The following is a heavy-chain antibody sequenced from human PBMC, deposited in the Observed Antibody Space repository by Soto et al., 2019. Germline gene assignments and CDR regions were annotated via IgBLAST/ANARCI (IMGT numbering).Heavy chain of an antibody. J-gene: IGHJ5*02. CDR2: MNPNSGNT. V-gene: IGHV1-8*02. Sequence: QVQLVQSGAEVKKPGASVKVSCKASGYTFTSYDINWVRQATGQGLEWMGWMNPNSGNTDYAQKLQGRVTMTRNTSISTGYMEVSSLRTEGTAVYYCAGDEYSSPHCFAPWGQGTLVPVFS. CDR3: AGDEYSSPHCFAP. D-gene: IGHD6-6*01. CDR1: GYTFTSYD.